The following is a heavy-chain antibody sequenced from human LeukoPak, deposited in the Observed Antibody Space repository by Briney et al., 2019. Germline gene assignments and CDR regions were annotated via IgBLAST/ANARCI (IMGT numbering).Heavy chain of an antibody. V-gene: IGHV4-59*12. D-gene: IGHD3-10*01. Sequence: SETLSLTCTVSGGSISSYYWSWIRQPPGKGLEWIGYIYYSGSTNYNPSLKSRVTISVDTSKNQFSLKLSSVTAADTAVYYCARIPVRGRVFDYWGQGTLVTVSS. CDR1: GGSISSYY. CDR2: IYYSGST. CDR3: ARIPVRGRVFDY. J-gene: IGHJ4*02.